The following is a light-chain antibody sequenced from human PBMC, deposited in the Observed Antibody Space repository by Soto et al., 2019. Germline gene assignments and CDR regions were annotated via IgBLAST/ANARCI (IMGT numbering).Light chain of an antibody. CDR2: EVT. CDR1: SSDVGGYNY. CDR3: SSYAASNNFYFV. Sequence: QSALTPPPSASGSRGQSVTIACTGTSSDVGGYNYVSWYQQYPGRAPKLMIYEVTKRPSGVPDRFSGSKSGNTASLTVSGLQAEDEADYYCSSYAASNNFYFVFGGGTKLTVL. V-gene: IGLV2-8*01. J-gene: IGLJ3*02.